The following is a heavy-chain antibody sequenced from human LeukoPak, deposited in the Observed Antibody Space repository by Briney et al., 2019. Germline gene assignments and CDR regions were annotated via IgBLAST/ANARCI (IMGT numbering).Heavy chain of an antibody. CDR2: IIPIFGTA. CDR3: ARDRFPANYRTDNWFDP. D-gene: IGHD1-14*01. Sequence: GASVKVSCKASGGTFSSYAISWVRQAPGQGLEWMGGIIPIFGTANYAQKFQGRVTITADESTSTAYMELRNLRSDDTAVYYCARDRFPANYRTDNWFDPWGQGTLVTVSS. J-gene: IGHJ5*02. V-gene: IGHV1-69*01. CDR1: GGTFSSYA.